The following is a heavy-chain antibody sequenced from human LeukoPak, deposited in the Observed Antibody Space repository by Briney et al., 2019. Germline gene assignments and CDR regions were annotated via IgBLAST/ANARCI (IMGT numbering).Heavy chain of an antibody. D-gene: IGHD2-21*02. CDR3: AYCGGDCYFDY. CDR1: GFTFSSYW. V-gene: IGHV3-74*01. CDR2: INSDGSST. J-gene: IGHJ4*02. Sequence: GGSLRLSRAASGFTFSSYWMHWVRQAPGKGLVWVSRINSDGSSTSYADSVKGRFTISRDNAKNTLYLQMNSLRAEDTAVYYCAYCGGDCYFDYWGQGTLVTVSS.